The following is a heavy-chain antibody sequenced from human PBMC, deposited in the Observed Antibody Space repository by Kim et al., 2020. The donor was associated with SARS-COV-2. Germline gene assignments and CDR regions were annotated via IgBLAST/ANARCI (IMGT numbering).Heavy chain of an antibody. V-gene: IGHV1-18*04. CDR3: ARDFGAMVRGVLRSDWFDP. D-gene: IGHD3-10*01. CDR1: GYTFTSYG. CDR2: ISAYNGNT. Sequence: ASVKVSCKASGYTFTSYGISWVRQAPGQGLEWMGWISAYNGNTNYAQKLQGRVTMTTDTSTSTAYMELRSLRSDDTAVYYCARDFGAMVRGVLRSDWFDPWGQGTLVTVSS. J-gene: IGHJ5*02.